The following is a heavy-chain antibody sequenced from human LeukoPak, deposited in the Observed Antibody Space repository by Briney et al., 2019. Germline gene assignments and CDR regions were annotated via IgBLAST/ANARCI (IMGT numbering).Heavy chain of an antibody. Sequence: GGSLRLSCAASGFTFSSYAMSWVRQSPGKGREWVSAISGSGGNTYSADSVKGRCTITRDNSLQTLFLHMNSLRAEDTAVYYCARGMSATSGYLELGYWGQGALVTVST. CDR1: GFTFSSYA. J-gene: IGHJ4*02. D-gene: IGHD3-22*01. CDR2: ISGSGGNT. CDR3: ARGMSATSGYLELGY. V-gene: IGHV3-23*01.